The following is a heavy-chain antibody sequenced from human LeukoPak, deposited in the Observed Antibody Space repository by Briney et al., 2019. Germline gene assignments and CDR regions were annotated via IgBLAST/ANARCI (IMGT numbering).Heavy chain of an antibody. Sequence: SGGSLRLSCAASGFTFDDYAMHCVRHAPGKGREWVSGISWSRDSTNYADSVKGRFIISRDNAKRSLYLQMKSLRPDDKALYYCAKDRAAMVPTAGILDYWGQGILVTVSS. CDR3: AKDRAAMVPTAGILDY. J-gene: IGHJ4*02. V-gene: IGHV3-9*01. CDR2: ISWSRDST. D-gene: IGHD1-1*01. CDR1: GFTFDDYA.